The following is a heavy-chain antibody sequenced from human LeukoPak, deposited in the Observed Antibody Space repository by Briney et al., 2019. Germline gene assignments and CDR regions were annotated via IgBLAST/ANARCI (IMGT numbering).Heavy chain of an antibody. CDR1: GYTFTGYY. V-gene: IGHV1-2*02. Sequence: ASVKVSCKASGYTFTGYYMHWVRQAPGQGLEWMGWINPNSGGTNYAQKFQGRVTMTRDTSISTAYMELSSLRSEDTAVYYCATVDNWNYGTLGRWGQGTLVTVSS. J-gene: IGHJ4*02. D-gene: IGHD1-7*01. CDR3: ATVDNWNYGTLGR. CDR2: INPNSGGT.